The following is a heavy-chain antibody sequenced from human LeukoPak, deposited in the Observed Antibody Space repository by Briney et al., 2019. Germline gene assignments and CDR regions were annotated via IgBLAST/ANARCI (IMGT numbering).Heavy chain of an antibody. CDR2: ISGSGGST. CDR1: GFTFSSYA. J-gene: IGHJ4*02. Sequence: PGGSLRLSCAASGFTFSSYAMSWVRQAPGKGLEWVSAISGSGGSTYYADSVKGRFTISRDNSKNTLYLQMNSLRAKDTAVYYCAKVRRIVNCSSTSCYFGYYFDYWGQGTLVTVSS. D-gene: IGHD2-2*01. V-gene: IGHV3-23*01. CDR3: AKVRRIVNCSSTSCYFGYYFDY.